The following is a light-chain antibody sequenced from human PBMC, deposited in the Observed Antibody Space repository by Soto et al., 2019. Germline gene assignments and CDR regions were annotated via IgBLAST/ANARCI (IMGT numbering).Light chain of an antibody. CDR3: QLLGVT. J-gene: IGKJ3*01. Sequence: EIVLTQFPGSLSLSQGERATLSCRASQSVSSSYLAWYQQKPGQAPRLLIYGASSRATGIPDRFSGSGSGTDFTLTISRLEPEDFAVYYCQLLGVTFGPGTKVDIK. V-gene: IGKV3-20*01. CDR1: QSVSSSY. CDR2: GAS.